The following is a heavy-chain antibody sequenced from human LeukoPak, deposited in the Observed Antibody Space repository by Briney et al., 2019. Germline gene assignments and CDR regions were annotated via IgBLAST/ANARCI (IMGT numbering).Heavy chain of an antibody. CDR3: ARRSVEPAGDYDH. CDR1: GFSFSHHD. D-gene: IGHD2-2*01. V-gene: IGHV3-48*03. Sequence: GGSLRLSCSASGFSFSHHDMNWVRQAPGKGLEWVSYIIGDGSSTHYADSVKGRFTISRDNAKSSLYLQMNSLRAEDTAVYYCARRSVEPAGDYDHWGQGTLVTVSS. CDR2: IIGDGSST. J-gene: IGHJ4*02.